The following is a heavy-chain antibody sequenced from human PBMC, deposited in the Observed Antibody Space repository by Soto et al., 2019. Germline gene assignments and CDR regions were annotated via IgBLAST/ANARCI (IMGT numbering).Heavy chain of an antibody. CDR3: AYSTGWYRHDV. CDR1: GDSISSPKW. V-gene: IGHV4-4*02. Sequence: QVQLQESGPGLVKPSGTLSLTCAVSGDSISSPKWWTWLRQPPGKGLEWIGDLLHSGTTNYNPSLMRRVTLSVDKPQTQFSLKLTSVTAADTAIYYWAYSTGWYRHDVWGQGTSVTVSS. D-gene: IGHD6-19*01. J-gene: IGHJ3*01. CDR2: LLHSGTT.